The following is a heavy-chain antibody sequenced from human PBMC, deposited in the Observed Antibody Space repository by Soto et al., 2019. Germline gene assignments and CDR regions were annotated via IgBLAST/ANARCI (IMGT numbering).Heavy chain of an antibody. CDR2: ISYDGSNK. J-gene: IGHJ5*02. V-gene: IGHV3-30-3*01. Sequence: QVQLVESGGGVVQPGRSLRLSCAASGFTFSSYAMHWVRQAPGKGLEWVAVISYDGSNKYYADSVKGHFTISRDNSXXXXXXXXXXXXXXXXXXXXXXXXXXXXXYXXXXXXXRLPWFDPWGQGALVTVSS. CDR1: GFTFSSYA. CDR3: XXXXXXXXYXXXXXXXRLPWFDP.